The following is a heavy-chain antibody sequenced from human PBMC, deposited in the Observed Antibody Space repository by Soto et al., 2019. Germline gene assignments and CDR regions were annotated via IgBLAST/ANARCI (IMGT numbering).Heavy chain of an antibody. D-gene: IGHD1-7*01. V-gene: IGHV4-4*02. Sequence: SETLSLTCDVSGVSISSSHWWCWLRQPPGKGLEWIGEVYHSGSANYNPSLKSRVSMSVDKSKNQFSLKVTSLTAADTAVYYCASRDPGTSVDYWGQGTLVTVSS. CDR3: ASRDPGTSVDY. CDR2: VYHSGSA. CDR1: GVSISSSHW. J-gene: IGHJ4*02.